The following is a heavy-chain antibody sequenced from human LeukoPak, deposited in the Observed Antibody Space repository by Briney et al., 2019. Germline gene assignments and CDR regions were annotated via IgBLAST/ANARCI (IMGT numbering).Heavy chain of an antibody. J-gene: IGHJ3*02. Sequence: ASVKVSCKASGYTFIDYYLHWVRQAPGQGLEWMGWINPNSGGTDYAQKFQGRVTMTRDTSISTAYMELSRLRSDDTAVYYCARRTYYYGSGRYLRGAFDIWGQGTMVTVSS. D-gene: IGHD3-10*01. CDR1: GYTFIDYY. CDR2: INPNSGGT. V-gene: IGHV1-2*02. CDR3: ARRTYYYGSGRYLRGAFDI.